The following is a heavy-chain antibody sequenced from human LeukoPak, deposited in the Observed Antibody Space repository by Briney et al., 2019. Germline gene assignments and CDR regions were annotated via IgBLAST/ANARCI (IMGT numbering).Heavy chain of an antibody. V-gene: IGHV3-21*01. D-gene: IGHD3-3*01. J-gene: IGHJ4*02. CDR2: ISSSSSYI. CDR1: GFTFSSYS. Sequence: GGSLRLSRAASGFTFSSYSMNWVRQAPGKGLEWVSSISSSSSYIYYADSVKGRFTISRDNAKNSLYLQMNSLRAEDTAVYYCARAGYDFWSGYYSYYFDYWGQGTLVTVSS. CDR3: ARAGYDFWSGYYSYYFDY.